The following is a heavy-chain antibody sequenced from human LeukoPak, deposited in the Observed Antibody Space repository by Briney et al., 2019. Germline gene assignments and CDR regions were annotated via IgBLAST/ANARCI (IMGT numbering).Heavy chain of an antibody. D-gene: IGHD3-10*01. CDR3: ARASITMVRGVIKALGY. CDR1: GYTFTGYY. CDR2: INPNSGGT. Sequence: ASVKVSCKASGYTFTGYYMHWVRQAPGQGLEWMGWINPNSGGTNYAQKFQGRVTMTRDTPISTAYMELSRLRSGDTAVYYCARASITMVRGVIKALGYWGQGTLVTVSS. V-gene: IGHV1-2*02. J-gene: IGHJ4*02.